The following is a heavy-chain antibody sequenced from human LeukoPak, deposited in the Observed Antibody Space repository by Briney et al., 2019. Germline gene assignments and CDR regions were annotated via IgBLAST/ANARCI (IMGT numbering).Heavy chain of an antibody. V-gene: IGHV1-18*01. Sequence: GASVKVSCKASGYTFTSYGISWVRQAPGQGLEWMGWISAYNGNTNYAQKLQGRVTMTTDTSTSTAYMELRSLRSDDTAVYYCAREAWPHYYYYYGMDVWGQGTTVTVSS. CDR3: AREAWPHYYYYYGMDV. CDR2: ISAYNGNT. CDR1: GYTFTSYG. J-gene: IGHJ6*02.